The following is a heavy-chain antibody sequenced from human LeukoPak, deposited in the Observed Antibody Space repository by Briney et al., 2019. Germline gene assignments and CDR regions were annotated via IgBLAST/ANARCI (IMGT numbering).Heavy chain of an antibody. CDR3: ARDDGTVTTADGFDY. D-gene: IGHD4-11*01. J-gene: IGHJ4*02. Sequence: GASVKVSCKASGYTFTSYGISWVRQAPGQGLEWMGWISAYNGNTNYAQKLQGRVTMTTDTSTTTAYMELRSLRSDDTAVYYCARDDGTVTTADGFDYWGQGTLVTVSS. CDR1: GYTFTSYG. CDR2: ISAYNGNT. V-gene: IGHV1-18*01.